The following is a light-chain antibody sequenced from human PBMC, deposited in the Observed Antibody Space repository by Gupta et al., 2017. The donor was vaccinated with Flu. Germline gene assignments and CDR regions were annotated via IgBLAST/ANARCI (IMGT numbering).Light chain of an antibody. Sequence: ISCTGASTNIGTYHFVSWYQQHPGKAPRLLLYDVTKRPSGVPGRFSGSKSGNTASLTISGLQTEDEADYYGCSYAGTKNWVFGVGHQLPVL. J-gene: IGLJ3*02. CDR2: DVT. CDR3: CSYAGTKNWV. V-gene: IGLV2-11*03. CDR1: STNIGTYHF.